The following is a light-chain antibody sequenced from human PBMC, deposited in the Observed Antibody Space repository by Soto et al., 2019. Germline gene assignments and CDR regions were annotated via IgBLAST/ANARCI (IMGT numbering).Light chain of an antibody. V-gene: IGLV2-14*01. J-gene: IGLJ1*01. CDR2: EVT. Sequence: QSALTQPASVSGPPGQSITISCTGTSSDVGGYNYVSWYQHHPGKAPKLMIYEVTNRPSGVSNRFSGSKSGNTASLTISGLQAEDEADYYCSSYTTTTTYVFGTGTKVTVL. CDR1: SSDVGGYNY. CDR3: SSYTTTTTYV.